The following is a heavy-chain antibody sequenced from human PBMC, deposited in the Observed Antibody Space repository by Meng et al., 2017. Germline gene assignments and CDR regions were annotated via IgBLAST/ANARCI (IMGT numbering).Heavy chain of an antibody. V-gene: IGHV7-4-1*02. J-gene: IGHJ4*02. CDR2: IDTKTGNP. Sequence: VPLVQSVSDLGKPGASVNVSCQASGYTLTSYAINWLRQAPGQGLQWMGWIDTKTGNPTYVPGFTGRLVFSLDTSVSTAYLQISGLKADDTAVYYCTRDGYSDCSRTSCFDSWGQGTLVTVSS. D-gene: IGHD2-2*01. CDR3: TRDGYSDCSRTSCFDS. CDR1: GYTLTSYA.